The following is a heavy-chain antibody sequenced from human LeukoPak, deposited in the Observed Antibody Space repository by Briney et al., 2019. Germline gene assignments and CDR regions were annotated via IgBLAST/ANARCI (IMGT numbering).Heavy chain of an antibody. Sequence: SETLSLTCAVYGGSFSGYYWSWIRQPPGKGLEWIGEINHSGSTNYNPSLKSRVTISVDTSKNQFSLKLSSVTAADTAVYYCARTYYYDSSGYYGDAFDIWGQGTLVTVSS. CDR2: INHSGST. CDR1: GGSFSGYY. V-gene: IGHV4-34*01. J-gene: IGHJ3*02. D-gene: IGHD3-22*01. CDR3: ARTYYYDSSGYYGDAFDI.